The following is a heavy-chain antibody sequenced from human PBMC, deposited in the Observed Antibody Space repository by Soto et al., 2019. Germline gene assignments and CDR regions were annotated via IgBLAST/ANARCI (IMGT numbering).Heavy chain of an antibody. CDR3: ARYDDYPDNGFDY. V-gene: IGHV3-33*01. J-gene: IGHJ4*02. CDR1: GFTFSRHG. Sequence: QVQLVESGGGVVQPGTSLRLSCAASGFTFSRHGMHWVRQTPGKGLEWLAVILNDASGHWYADSVKGRFTISRDNFENTLYLQMNGLTLEDPAMYYCARYDDYPDNGFDYWGQGTLVTVSS. CDR2: ILNDASGH. D-gene: IGHD3-9*01.